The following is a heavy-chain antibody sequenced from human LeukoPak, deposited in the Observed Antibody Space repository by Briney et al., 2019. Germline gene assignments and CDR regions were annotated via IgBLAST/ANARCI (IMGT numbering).Heavy chain of an antibody. V-gene: IGHV3-30*18. D-gene: IGHD2-2*01. CDR3: AKAVVPAAKHYYYGMDV. J-gene: IGHJ6*02. CDR2: ISYDGSNK. CDR1: GFTFSSYG. Sequence: PGRSLRLSCAASGFTFSSYGMHWVRQAPGKGLEGVAVISYDGSNKYYADSVKGRFTISRDNSKNTLYLQMNSLRAEDTAVYYCAKAVVPAAKHYYYGMDVWGQGTTVTVSS.